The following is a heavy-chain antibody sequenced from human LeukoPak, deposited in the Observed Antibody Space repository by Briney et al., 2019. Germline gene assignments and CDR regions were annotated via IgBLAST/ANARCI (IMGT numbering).Heavy chain of an antibody. CDR3: ARGVHYYGSGSPEENWLDP. Sequence: ASVKVSCKASGYTFTSYDINWVRQATGQGLEWMGWMNPNSGNTGYAQTFQGRGTMTRNTSISTAYMELSSLRSEDTAVYYCARGVHYYGSGSPEENWLDPWGQGTLVTVSS. CDR2: MNPNSGNT. J-gene: IGHJ5*02. V-gene: IGHV1-8*01. CDR1: GYTFTSYD. D-gene: IGHD3-10*01.